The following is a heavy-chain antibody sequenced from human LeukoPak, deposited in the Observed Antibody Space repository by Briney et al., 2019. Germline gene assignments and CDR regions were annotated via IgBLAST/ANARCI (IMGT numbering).Heavy chain of an antibody. Sequence: KPSETLPHPRAVYGGSLSGYHWGWIHPPPPKGLQWIGEINHSGSTNYNPSLQKRATTQVDTPNKQFVLNMISVAAADTAVYYCATSGGPINWFDSWGQGTLVTVSS. CDR1: GGSLSGYH. CDR3: ATSGGPINWFDS. CDR2: INHSGST. J-gene: IGHJ5*01. V-gene: IGHV4-34*01. D-gene: IGHD2-15*01.